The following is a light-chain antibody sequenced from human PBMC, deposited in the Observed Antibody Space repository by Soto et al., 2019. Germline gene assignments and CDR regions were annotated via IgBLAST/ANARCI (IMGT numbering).Light chain of an antibody. CDR2: DAS. Sequence: DIQMTQSTSSLSASVGDRVAITCRASQIISGYLKWYQQKPGKAPKVLIYDASTLESGVPSRFSGTGSGTEFTFSITSLQPEDFGTYYCQQCYMGWTFGQGTKVDI. CDR1: QIISGY. J-gene: IGKJ1*01. CDR3: QQCYMGWT. V-gene: IGKV1-39*01.